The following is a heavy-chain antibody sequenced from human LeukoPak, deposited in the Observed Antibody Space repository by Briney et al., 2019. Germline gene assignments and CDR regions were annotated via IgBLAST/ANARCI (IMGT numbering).Heavy chain of an antibody. V-gene: IGHV6-1*01. CDR2: TYYRSKWYN. CDR1: GDSFSSNSAA. D-gene: IGHD6-19*01. Sequence: SQTLSLTCAISGDSFSSNSAAWNWIRRSPSRGLEWLGRTYYRSKWYNDYAVSVKSRITINPDTSKNQFSLQLNSVTPEDTAVYYCARHIAVAEENWFDPWGQGTLVTVSS. J-gene: IGHJ5*02. CDR3: ARHIAVAEENWFDP.